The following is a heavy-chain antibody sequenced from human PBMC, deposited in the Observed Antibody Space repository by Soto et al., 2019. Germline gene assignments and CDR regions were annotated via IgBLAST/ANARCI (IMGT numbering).Heavy chain of an antibody. V-gene: IGHV4-59*08. CDR1: GVSIRHYY. CDR3: ASRIVATEASEY. J-gene: IGHJ4*01. D-gene: IGHD5-12*01. CDR2: LYHSGGT. Sequence: TSETLSVTCTVSGVSIRHYYWRWIRHTQGKGLEWLGYLYHSGGTIYNPSVKSRVTMSVDTAKNQFSLTVTSVTAADTAVYYYASRIVATEASEYWGNGTLDTVSP.